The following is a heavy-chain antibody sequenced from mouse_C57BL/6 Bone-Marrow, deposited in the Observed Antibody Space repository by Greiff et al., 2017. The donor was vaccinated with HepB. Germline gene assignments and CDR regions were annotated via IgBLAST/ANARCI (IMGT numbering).Heavy chain of an antibody. CDR2: ISNGGGST. V-gene: IGHV5-12*01. CDR3: ARAYYYAMDY. CDR1: GFTFSDYY. Sequence: EVQLVESGGGLVQPGGSLKLSCAASGFTFSDYYMYWVRQTPEKRLEWVAYISNGGGSTYYPDTVKGRFPISRDNAKNTLYLQMSRLKSEDTAMYYCARAYYYAMDYWGQGTSVTVSS. J-gene: IGHJ4*01.